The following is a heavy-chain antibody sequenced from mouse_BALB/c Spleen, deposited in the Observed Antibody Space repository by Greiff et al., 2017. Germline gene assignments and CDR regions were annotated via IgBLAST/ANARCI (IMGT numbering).Heavy chain of an antibody. J-gene: IGHJ4*01. CDR2: ISYDGSN. V-gene: IGHV3-6*02. CDR1: GYSITSGYY. CDR3: AREGLGNFPYYYAMDY. D-gene: IGHD3-1*01. Sequence: EVKVEESGPGLVKPSQSLSLTCSVTGYSITSGYYWNWIRQFPGNKLEWMGYISYDGSNNYNPSLKNRISITRDTSKHQFFLKLNSVTTEDTATYYCAREGLGNFPYYYAMDYWGQGTSVTVSS.